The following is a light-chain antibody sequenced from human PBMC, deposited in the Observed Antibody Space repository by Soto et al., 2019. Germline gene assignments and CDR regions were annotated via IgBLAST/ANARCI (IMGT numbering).Light chain of an antibody. CDR1: QRIRYW. Sequence: DIQMTQSPSTLSASVGDRATITCRASQRIRYWLAWFQQKAGKAPKLLIYEASRLESGVPSRISGSGSGTEFTLTISSLQPDDFATYYGQQYTSYPWTFGQGTKVEIK. V-gene: IGKV1-5*03. CDR2: EAS. CDR3: QQYTSYPWT. J-gene: IGKJ1*01.